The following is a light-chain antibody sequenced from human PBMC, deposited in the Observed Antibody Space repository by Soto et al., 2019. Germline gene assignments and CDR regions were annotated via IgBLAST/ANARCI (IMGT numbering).Light chain of an antibody. CDR1: NGDVGGYNF. CDR2: DVT. Sequence: QSVLTQPAFVSGSPGQSITISCTGTNGDVGGYNFVSWYQQHPGKVPKLMIYDVTNRPSGVSNRFSGSKSGNTASLTISGLQAEDEADYYCSSYTSSSTLVFGTGTKLTVL. CDR3: SSYTSSSTLV. J-gene: IGLJ1*01. V-gene: IGLV2-14*01.